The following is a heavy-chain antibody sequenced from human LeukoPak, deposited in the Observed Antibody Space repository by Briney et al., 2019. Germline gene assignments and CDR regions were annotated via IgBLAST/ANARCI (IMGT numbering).Heavy chain of an antibody. D-gene: IGHD2-2*01. CDR1: GFTFSSYA. Sequence: GGSLGLSCAASGFTFSSYAMSWVRQAPGKGLEWVSAISGSGGSTYYADSVKGRFTISRDNSKNTLYLQMNSLRAEDTAVYYCAKVWEYQLLSPFDYWGQGTLVTVSS. J-gene: IGHJ4*02. V-gene: IGHV3-23*01. CDR3: AKVWEYQLLSPFDY. CDR2: ISGSGGST.